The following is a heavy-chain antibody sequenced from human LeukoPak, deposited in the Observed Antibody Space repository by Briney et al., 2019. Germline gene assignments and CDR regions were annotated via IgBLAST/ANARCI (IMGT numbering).Heavy chain of an antibody. D-gene: IGHD3-22*01. CDR1: GGSISSYY. V-gene: IGHV4-4*07. CDR3: ARTPPPTYYYDSSGYYGDAFDI. Sequence: PSETLSPTCTVPGGSISSYYWSLIRQPAWKGLELIGRLYTTGSTNYNPSLKSRVTMSVDTSKNQFSLKLSSVTAADTAVYYCARTPPPTYYYDSSGYYGDAFDIWGQGTMVTVSS. CDR2: LYTTGST. J-gene: IGHJ3*02.